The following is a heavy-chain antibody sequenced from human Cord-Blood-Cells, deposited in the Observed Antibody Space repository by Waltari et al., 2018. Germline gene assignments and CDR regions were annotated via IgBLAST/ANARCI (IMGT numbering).Heavy chain of an antibody. CDR2: IYWNDDK. Sequence: QITLKESGPTLVKPTQPLTLTCTFSGFSLSTSGAGVGWIRQPPGKALEWLALIYWNDDKRYSPSLKSRLTITKDTSKNQVVLTMTNMNPVDTATYYCAKGQLLYYFDYWGQGTLVTVSS. J-gene: IGHJ4*02. V-gene: IGHV2-5*01. D-gene: IGHD2-2*01. CDR1: GFSLSTSGAG. CDR3: AKGQLLYYFDY.